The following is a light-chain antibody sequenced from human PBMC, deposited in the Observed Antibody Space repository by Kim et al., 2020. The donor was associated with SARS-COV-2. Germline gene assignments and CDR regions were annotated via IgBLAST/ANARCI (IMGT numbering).Light chain of an antibody. CDR1: SSKIRKKY. J-gene: IGLJ2*01. CDR3: GAWDNSLSAGI. Sequence: GQKVTISCSGSSSKIRKKYVTWYQQCPGTAPKLLIYDNDNRASGIPDRFSGSKSGTSATLGITGLQTGDEADYYCGAWDNSLSAGIFGGGTKLTVL. V-gene: IGLV1-51*01. CDR2: DND.